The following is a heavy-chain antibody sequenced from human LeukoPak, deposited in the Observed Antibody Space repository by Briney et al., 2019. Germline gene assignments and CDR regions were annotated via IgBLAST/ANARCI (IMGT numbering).Heavy chain of an antibody. J-gene: IGHJ4*02. D-gene: IGHD5-18*01. V-gene: IGHV3-74*01. CDR3: ARAGVQVWSSLDY. Sequence: GRSLRLSCAASGFTFTDYWMHWVRQAPGKGLVWVSIINTDTRGTYYADSVKGRFTISRDNAKNTLYLQMNSLRAEDTAVYYCARAGVQVWSSLDYWGQGTLVTVSS. CDR2: INTDTRGT. CDR1: GFTFTDYW.